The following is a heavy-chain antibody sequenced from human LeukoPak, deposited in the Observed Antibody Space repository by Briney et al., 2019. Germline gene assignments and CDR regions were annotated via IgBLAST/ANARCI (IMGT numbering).Heavy chain of an antibody. CDR2: ISAYNGNT. CDR1: GYTFTSYG. CDR3: ARDRRYDISGMDAFDI. J-gene: IGHJ3*02. D-gene: IGHD3-22*01. Sequence: GASVKVSCKASGYTFTSYGISWVRQAPGQGLEWMGWISAYNGNTNYAQKLQGRVTMTTDTSTSTAYMELRSLRSDDTAVYYCARDRRYDISGMDAFDIWGQGTMVTVSS. V-gene: IGHV1-18*01.